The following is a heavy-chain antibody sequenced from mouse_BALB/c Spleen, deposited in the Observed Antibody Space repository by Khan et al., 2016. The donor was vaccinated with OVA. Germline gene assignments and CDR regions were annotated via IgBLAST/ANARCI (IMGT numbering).Heavy chain of an antibody. J-gene: IGHJ3*01. Sequence: EVQLQESGPSLVKPSQTLSLTCSVTGDSITNGYSNWIRKFPGNELEYMGYISYSGTTYYNPSLKSRISITRDTSKNQYHLQLNSVTTEDTATYYCARRNFPFIYWGQGTLVTVSA. CDR3: ARRNFPFIY. CDR1: GDSITNGY. CDR2: ISYSGTT. D-gene: IGHD1-1*01. V-gene: IGHV3-8*02.